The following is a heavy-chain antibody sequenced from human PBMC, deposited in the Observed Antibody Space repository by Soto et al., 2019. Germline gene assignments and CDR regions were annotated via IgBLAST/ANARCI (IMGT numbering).Heavy chain of an antibody. Sequence: QMQLQESGPGLVKPSETLSLACTVSGGSVSSPKYFWSWIRQLPGKGLEWVAYIYNNGKTNYNPSLKSRATISVDTAKNQCSLKLTSVTGADSAVYFCARTVMPVGNLPAFDHWGQGVLVTVSS. D-gene: IGHD7-27*01. CDR1: GGSVSSPKYF. J-gene: IGHJ4*02. CDR2: IYNNGKT. CDR3: ARTVMPVGNLPAFDH. V-gene: IGHV4-61*01.